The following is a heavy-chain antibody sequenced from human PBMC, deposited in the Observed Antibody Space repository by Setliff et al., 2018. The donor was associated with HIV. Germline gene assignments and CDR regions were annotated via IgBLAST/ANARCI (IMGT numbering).Heavy chain of an antibody. J-gene: IGHJ6*02. Sequence: SVKVSCKASGGTFSSYAISWVRQAPGQGLEWMGGIIPIFGTTNHAQKFQGRVTITADEWTSTAYMELSSLRSEDTAVYYCARDPSIAVAGAAVWGQGTTVTVSS. V-gene: IGHV1-69*13. D-gene: IGHD6-19*01. CDR2: IIPIFGTT. CDR3: ARDPSIAVAGAAV. CDR1: GGTFSSYA.